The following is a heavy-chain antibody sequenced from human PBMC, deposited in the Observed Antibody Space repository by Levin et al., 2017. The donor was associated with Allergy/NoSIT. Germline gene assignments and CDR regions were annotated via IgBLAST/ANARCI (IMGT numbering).Heavy chain of an antibody. CDR3: ARGNTANWFDP. CDR2: IYPHDSKT. D-gene: IGHD2-21*02. V-gene: IGHV5-51*01. J-gene: IGHJ5*02. Sequence: GGSLRLSCKGSGYSFINYWIVWVRQMPGKGLDWMGIIYPHDSKTRYSPSFEGQVTFSADMSISTAYLQWSSLKASDTAMYYCARGNTANWFDPWGQGTLVTVSS. CDR1: GYSFINYW.